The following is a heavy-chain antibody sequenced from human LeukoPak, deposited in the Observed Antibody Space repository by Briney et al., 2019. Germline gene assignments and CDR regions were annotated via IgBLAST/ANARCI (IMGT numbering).Heavy chain of an antibody. CDR2: INWNGGST. CDR1: GFTFDDYG. Sequence: GGSLRLSCAASGFTFDDYGMSWVRQAPGKGLEWVSGINWNGGSTGYADSVKGRFTISRDNAENSLYLQMNGLRAEDTALYYCARGDYYYDSSGFDYWGQGTLVTVSS. D-gene: IGHD3-22*01. CDR3: ARGDYYYDSSGFDY. V-gene: IGHV3-20*04. J-gene: IGHJ4*02.